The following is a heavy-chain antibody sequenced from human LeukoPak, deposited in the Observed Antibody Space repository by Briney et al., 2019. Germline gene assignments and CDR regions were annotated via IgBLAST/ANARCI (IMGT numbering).Heavy chain of an antibody. CDR3: ARGVLGGDY. CDR1: GGSFSGYY. D-gene: IGHD2/OR15-2a*01. Sequence: SETLSLTCAVYGGSFSGYYWSWIRQPPGKGLEWIGEINHSGSTNYNPSLKSRVTISVETSKNHVPLQLRYVTAADAPVDYCARGVLGGDYWGQGTLVTVSS. V-gene: IGHV4-34*01. CDR2: INHSGST. J-gene: IGHJ4*02.